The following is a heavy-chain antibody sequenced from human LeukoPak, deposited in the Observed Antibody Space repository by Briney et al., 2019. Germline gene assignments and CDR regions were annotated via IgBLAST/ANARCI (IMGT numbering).Heavy chain of an antibody. CDR1: GLTASSNS. CDR2: IKTGGST. V-gene: IGHV3-66*01. CDR3: ARAPVFYDSSGYYSDY. Sequence: GGPLSLSCEASGLTASSNSMSWVRQAPGKGLEWVQVIKTGGSTYYADSVKGRFTISRDNSKNTLYLQMNSLRAEDTAVYYCARAPVFYDSSGYYSDYWGQGTLVTVSS. J-gene: IGHJ4*02. D-gene: IGHD3-22*01.